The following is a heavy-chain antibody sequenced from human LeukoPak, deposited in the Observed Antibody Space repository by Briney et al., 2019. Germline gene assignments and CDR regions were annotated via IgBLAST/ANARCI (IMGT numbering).Heavy chain of an antibody. CDR1: GFTFSSYS. D-gene: IGHD2-2*02. CDR3: VRDLHCSSTSCYRYYSGMDV. J-gene: IGHJ6*02. V-gene: IGHV3-21*01. CDR2: ISSSRRYI. Sequence: PGGSLRLSCAASGFTFSSYSMNWVRQAPGKGLEWVSSISSSRRYIYYADSVKGRFTISRDNAKNSLFLQMNSLRAEDTAVYYCVRDLHCSSTSCYRYYSGMDVWGQGTTVTVSS.